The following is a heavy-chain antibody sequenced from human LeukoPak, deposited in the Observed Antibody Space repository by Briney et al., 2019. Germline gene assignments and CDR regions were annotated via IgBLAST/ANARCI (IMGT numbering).Heavy chain of an antibody. Sequence: GGSLRLSCAASGFTLSSYGMTWVRQAPGKGLEWVSAIDGSAGGTYYADSVEGRFTISRDNSKNTLYLQMNSLRAEDTAVYYCAPQLRFDYWGQGTLVTVSS. D-gene: IGHD5-18*01. CDR1: GFTLSSYG. CDR3: APQLRFDY. J-gene: IGHJ4*02. CDR2: IDGSAGGT. V-gene: IGHV3-23*01.